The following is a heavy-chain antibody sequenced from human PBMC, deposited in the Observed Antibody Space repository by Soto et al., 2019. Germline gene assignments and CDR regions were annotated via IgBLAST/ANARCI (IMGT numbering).Heavy chain of an antibody. J-gene: IGHJ6*02. CDR2: IRNKANSYAT. CDR3: TYSSGQNYYYYGMDV. CDR1: GIIFSGSD. D-gene: IGHD6-19*01. V-gene: IGHV3-73*02. Sequence: EGQVVESGGGLVQPGGSLKLSCAAPGIIFSGSDMHWVRQASGTGLEWVGRIRNKANSYATTYAASVKGRFTISRDDSKTTAYLQMNSLKTEDTAVYYRTYSSGQNYYYYGMDVWGQGTTVTVSS.